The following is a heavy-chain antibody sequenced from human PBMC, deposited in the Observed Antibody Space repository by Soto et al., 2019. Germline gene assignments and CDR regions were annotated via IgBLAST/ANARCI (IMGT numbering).Heavy chain of an antibody. V-gene: IGHV4-59*02. Sequence: QVQLQGSGPGLVKPSETLSLTCTVFGDSVTTYYWTWIRQPPGKGLEWIGFTSHSGSTNYNPSLKSRNTMSVDTSKNQFSLKLNSVTAADTAVYYCVTGSGSSTADACDSWDRGTMVTVSS. CDR2: TSHSGST. J-gene: IGHJ3*02. D-gene: IGHD3-10*01. CDR1: GDSVTTYY. CDR3: VTGSGSSTADACDS.